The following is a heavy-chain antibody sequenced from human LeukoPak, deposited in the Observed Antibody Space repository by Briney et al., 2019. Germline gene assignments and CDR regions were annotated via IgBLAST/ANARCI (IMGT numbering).Heavy chain of an antibody. Sequence: ASVKVSCKASGYTFTGYYMHWVRQAPGQGLEWMGWINPNSGGTNYAQKFQGRVTMTRDTSISTAYMELSRLRSDDTAVYYCARRLVSPAADRKGYLFDPLGQGTLVTVSS. CDR1: GYTFTGYY. CDR2: INPNSGGT. CDR3: ARRLVSPAADRKGYLFDP. V-gene: IGHV1-2*02. D-gene: IGHD2-2*01. J-gene: IGHJ5*02.